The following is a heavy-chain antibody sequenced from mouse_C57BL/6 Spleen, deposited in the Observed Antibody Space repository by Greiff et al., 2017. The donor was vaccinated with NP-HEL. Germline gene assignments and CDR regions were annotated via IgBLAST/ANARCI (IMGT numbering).Heavy chain of an antibody. Sequence: QVQLQQPGAELVRPGSSVKLSCKASGYTFTSYWMHWVKQRPIQGLEWIGNIDPSDSETHYNQKFKDKATLTVDKSSSTAYMQLSSLTSEDSAVYCCAREATMITAYYFDYWGQGTTLTVSS. D-gene: IGHD2-4*01. J-gene: IGHJ2*01. CDR1: GYTFTSYW. CDR3: AREATMITAYYFDY. V-gene: IGHV1-52*01. CDR2: IDPSDSET.